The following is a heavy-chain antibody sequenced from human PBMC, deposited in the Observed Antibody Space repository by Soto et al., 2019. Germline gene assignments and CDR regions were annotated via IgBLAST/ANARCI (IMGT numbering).Heavy chain of an antibody. CDR2: ISGGSSYT. CDR1: GFSFGDSY. V-gene: IGHV3-11*06. CDR3: AKTIVAASGYYFDH. D-gene: IGHD2-21*01. J-gene: IGHJ4*02. Sequence: QVQLVESGGGLVKPGGSLRLACAASGFSFGDSYMSWVRQAPGKGLEWLSYISGGSSYTNYADSVKGRFTSSRDNAKRSLYLEMNSRRADDTAVYYCAKTIVAASGYYFDHWGQGNLVTVSS.